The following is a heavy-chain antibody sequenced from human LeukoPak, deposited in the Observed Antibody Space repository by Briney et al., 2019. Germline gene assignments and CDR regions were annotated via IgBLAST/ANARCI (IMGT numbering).Heavy chain of an antibody. J-gene: IGHJ4*02. CDR3: ARGSGNYLLDH. D-gene: IGHD1-26*01. CDR2: INPKSGVT. V-gene: IGHV1-2*02. Sequence: GASVKVSCKASGYTFIDYYIEWVRQAPGQGLEWMGWINPKSGVTNYAQKFQGRVTMTRDTSISTAYMDLSRLISDDTAVYYCARGSGNYLLDHSGQGILVAVST. CDR1: GYTFIDYY.